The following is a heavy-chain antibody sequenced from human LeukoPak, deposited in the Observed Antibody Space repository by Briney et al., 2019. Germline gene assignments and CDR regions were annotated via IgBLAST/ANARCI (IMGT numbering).Heavy chain of an antibody. V-gene: IGHV3-23*01. CDR1: GFTFSSYG. J-gene: IGHJ4*02. CDR2: ISGTGGTT. D-gene: IGHD3-10*01. CDR3: AREGGSGHFDY. Sequence: PGGSLRLSCAASGFTFSSYGMSWVRQAPGKGLEWVSAISGTGGTTYYADSVKGRFTISRDNSKNTLYLQMNSLRAEDTAVYYCAREGGSGHFDYWGQGTLVTVSS.